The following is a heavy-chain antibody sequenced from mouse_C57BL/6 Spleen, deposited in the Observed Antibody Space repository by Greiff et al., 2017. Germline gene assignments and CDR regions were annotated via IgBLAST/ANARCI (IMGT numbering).Heavy chain of an antibody. V-gene: IGHV1-81*01. J-gene: IGHJ4*01. CDR2: IYPRSGNT. D-gene: IGHD1-1*01. CDR3: ARSDTTDAMGY. Sequence: VQRVESGAELARPGASVKLSCKASGYTFTSYGISWVKQRTGQGLEWIGEIYPRSGNTYYNEKFKGQATLTADKSSSTAYMELRSLTSEDSAVYFCARSDTTDAMGYWGQGTSVTVSS. CDR1: GYTFTSYG.